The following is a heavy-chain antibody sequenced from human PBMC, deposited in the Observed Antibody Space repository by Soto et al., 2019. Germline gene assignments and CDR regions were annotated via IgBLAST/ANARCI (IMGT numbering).Heavy chain of an antibody. CDR3: ARHVRREWLRLGSYFDY. CDR2: IYFSGST. CDR1: GGSISSYY. Sequence: SETLSLTCTVSGGSISSYYWSWIRQPPGKGLEWIGYIYFSGSTNYNPSLKSRVTISVDTSKNQFSLKLSSVTAADTAVYYCARHVRREWLRLGSYFDYWGQGTLVTVSS. D-gene: IGHD5-12*01. J-gene: IGHJ4*02. V-gene: IGHV4-59*08.